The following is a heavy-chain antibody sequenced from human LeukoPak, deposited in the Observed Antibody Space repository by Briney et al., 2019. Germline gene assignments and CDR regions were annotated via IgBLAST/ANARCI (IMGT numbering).Heavy chain of an antibody. D-gene: IGHD4-17*01. CDR2: IIPILGIA. CDR1: GGTFSSYA. J-gene: IGHJ5*02. CDR3: ARDYGQNWFDP. V-gene: IGHV1-69*04. Sequence: SVKVSCTASGGTFSSYAISWVRQAPGQGLEWMGRIIPILGIANYAQKFQGGVTITADKSTSTAYMELSSLRSEDTAVYYCARDYGQNWFDPWGQGTLVTVSS.